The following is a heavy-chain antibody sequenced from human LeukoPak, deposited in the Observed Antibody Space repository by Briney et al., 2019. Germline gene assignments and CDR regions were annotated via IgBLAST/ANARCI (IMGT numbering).Heavy chain of an antibody. CDR1: GFTFSDYW. V-gene: IGHV3-7*01. J-gene: IGHJ4*02. CDR2: INQDGSEN. D-gene: IGHD3/OR15-3a*01. Sequence: GGSLRLSCADSGFTFSDYWMTWVRQTPGKGLEFVANINQDGSENYYVDSVRDRFIISRDNAKNSLYLQMTSLRVEDTAVYYCTRDRGFGHFDCWGQGTLVTVSS. CDR3: TRDRGFGHFDC.